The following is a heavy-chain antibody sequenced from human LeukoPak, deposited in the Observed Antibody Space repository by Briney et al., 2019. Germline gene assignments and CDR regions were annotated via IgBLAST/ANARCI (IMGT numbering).Heavy chain of an antibody. CDR2: IKSKTDGGTT. CDR1: GFTFSNAW. CDR3: TTSSGWYILEDY. Sequence: PGGSLRLSCAASGFTFSNAWMSWDRQAPGKGLEWVGRIKSKTDGGTTDYAAPVKGRFTISRDDSKNTLYLQMNSLKTEDTAVYYCTTSSGWYILEDYWGQGTLVTVSS. J-gene: IGHJ4*02. D-gene: IGHD6-19*01. V-gene: IGHV3-15*01.